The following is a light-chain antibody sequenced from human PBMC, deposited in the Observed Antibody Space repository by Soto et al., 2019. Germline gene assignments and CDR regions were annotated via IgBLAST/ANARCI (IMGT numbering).Light chain of an antibody. Sequence: SYDLTQPPSVSVAPGQTARSTCGGNNIGSKSVHWYQQKPGQAPVLVVYDDSDRPSGIPERFSGSNSGNTATLTISRVEAGDEADYYCQVWDSSSDHYVFGTGTKVTVL. CDR2: DDS. V-gene: IGLV3-21*02. CDR1: NIGSKS. CDR3: QVWDSSSDHYV. J-gene: IGLJ1*01.